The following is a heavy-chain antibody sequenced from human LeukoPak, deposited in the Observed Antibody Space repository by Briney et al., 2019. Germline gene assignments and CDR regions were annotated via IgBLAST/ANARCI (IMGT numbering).Heavy chain of an antibody. Sequence: ASAKVSCKASGYTFTGYYMHWVRQAPGQGLEWMGWINPNSGGTNYAQKFQGRVTMTRDTSIDTAYMELSSLRSDDTAVFYCARTFAYDSSGSWRYFDLWGRGTLVTVSS. CDR3: ARTFAYDSSGSWRYFDL. V-gene: IGHV1-2*02. CDR2: INPNSGGT. D-gene: IGHD3-22*01. J-gene: IGHJ2*01. CDR1: GYTFTGYY.